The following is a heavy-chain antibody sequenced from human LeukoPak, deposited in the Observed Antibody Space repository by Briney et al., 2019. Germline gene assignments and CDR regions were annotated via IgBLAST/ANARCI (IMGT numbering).Heavy chain of an antibody. CDR2: ISGLSSHI. V-gene: IGHV3-21*01. D-gene: IGHD3-16*01. CDR1: GFTFSDYD. Sequence: GGSLRLSCSASGFTFSDYDMTWVPQPPGKGLEWGSSISGLSSHIYYGDSVKGRFSISRDNAKNSLYLQMNSLGAEDTAVYYCGRAFPPLRTSSAGDLWGQGTLVTVSS. J-gene: IGHJ4*02. CDR3: GRAFPPLRTSSAGDL.